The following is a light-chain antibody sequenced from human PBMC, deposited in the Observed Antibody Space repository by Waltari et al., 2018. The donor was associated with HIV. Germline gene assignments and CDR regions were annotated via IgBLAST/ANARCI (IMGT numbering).Light chain of an antibody. CDR3: AAWDDSLNAWV. CDR2: SNN. J-gene: IGLJ3*02. CDR1: RSNIGRTY. Sequence: QSVLTQPPSASGTPGQRVTISCSGSRSNIGRTYVAWYQQLPGTAPKLLIYSNNQRPSGVPDRISGSKSGTSASLAISGLQSVDEADYYCAAWDDSLNAWVFGGGTKLTVL. V-gene: IGLV1-44*01.